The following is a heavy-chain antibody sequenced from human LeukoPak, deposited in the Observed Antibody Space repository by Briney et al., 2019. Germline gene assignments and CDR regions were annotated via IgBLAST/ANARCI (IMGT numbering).Heavy chain of an antibody. Sequence: GASVKVSCKASGGTFSSYAISWVRQAPGQGLEWMGGIIPIFGTANYAQKFQGRVTITADESTSTAYMVLSSLRSEDTAVYYCARNSINQYYFDYWGQGTLVTVSS. CDR3: ARNSINQYYFDY. CDR1: GGTFSSYA. J-gene: IGHJ4*02. V-gene: IGHV1-69*01. D-gene: IGHD2/OR15-2a*01. CDR2: IIPIFGTA.